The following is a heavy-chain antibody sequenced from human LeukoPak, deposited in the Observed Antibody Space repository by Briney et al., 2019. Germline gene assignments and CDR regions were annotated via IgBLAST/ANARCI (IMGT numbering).Heavy chain of an antibody. J-gene: IGHJ4*02. CDR2: ISGSGDIT. V-gene: IGHV3-23*01. Sequence: PAGTLRLSCAASGITFTSYGMSWVRQAPGKGLEWVSAISGSGDITHYADSVKGRFTISRDNSKNTLYLQMNSLRAEDTAVYYCAKDYYYGSGARSWLIYYFDYWGQGTLVTVSS. CDR3: AKDYYYGSGARSWLIYYFDY. D-gene: IGHD3-10*01. CDR1: GITFTSYG.